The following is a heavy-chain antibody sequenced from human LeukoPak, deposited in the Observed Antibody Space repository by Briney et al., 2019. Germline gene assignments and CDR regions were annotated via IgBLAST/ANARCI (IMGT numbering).Heavy chain of an antibody. CDR1: GYTFTSYY. J-gene: IGHJ6*04. CDR3: ARDADTAMVTLSNYYYGMDV. CDR2: INPSGGST. V-gene: IGHV1-46*01. D-gene: IGHD5-18*01. Sequence: ASVKVSCKASGYTFTSYYMHWVRQAPGQGPEWMGIINPSGGSTSYAQKFQGRVTMTRDTSTSTVHMELSSLRSEDTAVYYCARDADTAMVTLSNYYYGMDVWGKGTTVTVSS.